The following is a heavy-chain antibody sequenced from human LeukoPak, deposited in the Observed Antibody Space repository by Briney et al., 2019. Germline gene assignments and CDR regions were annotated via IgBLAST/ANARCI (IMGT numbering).Heavy chain of an antibody. Sequence: GGSLRLSCAASGFTFSAYWMHWVRQAPGMGLVWVSRIDDDGSGASYADSVKGRFTISRDNARNTLYLQMNSLRAEDTAVYYCARIGPSGPGSYFFLDPWGQGTPVTVSS. J-gene: IGHJ5*02. D-gene: IGHD3-10*01. CDR2: IDDDGSGA. V-gene: IGHV3-74*01. CDR1: GFTFSAYW. CDR3: ARIGPSGPGSYFFLDP.